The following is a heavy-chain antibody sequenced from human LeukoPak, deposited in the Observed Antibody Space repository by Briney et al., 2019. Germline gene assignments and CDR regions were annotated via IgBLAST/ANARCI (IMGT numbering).Heavy chain of an antibody. CDR2: IRWNSGSI. CDR1: GFTLDEYD. Sequence: DRSLRLSCAASGFTLDEYDMHWVRQAPGEGLEWVSGIRWNSGSIGYADPVRRRFTISRDNAKNSLYLQMNSLRAEDTALYDCAKVIDRRGYYYRDLWGKGTAVTVSS. CDR3: AKVIDRRGYYYRDL. J-gene: IGHJ6*03. D-gene: IGHD3-22*01. V-gene: IGHV3-9*01.